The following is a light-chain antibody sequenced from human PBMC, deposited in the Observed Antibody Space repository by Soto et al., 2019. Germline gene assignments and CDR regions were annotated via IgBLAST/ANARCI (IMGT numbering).Light chain of an antibody. J-gene: IGKJ1*01. Sequence: DIQMTQSPSTLSASVGDRVTITCRASQSISYWLAWYQQKPGKAPKLLIYKASSLERGVPSRFSGSGSGTEFTLTISSLQPDDFATYYCQQYNSYSWTFGQGTKVEIK. CDR1: QSISYW. CDR3: QQYNSYSWT. CDR2: KAS. V-gene: IGKV1-5*03.